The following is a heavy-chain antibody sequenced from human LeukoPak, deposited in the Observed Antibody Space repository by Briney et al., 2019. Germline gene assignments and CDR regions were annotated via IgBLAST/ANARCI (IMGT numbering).Heavy chain of an antibody. D-gene: IGHD2-15*01. CDR2: ISGSGDSI. CDR3: ARDLGHCSSGTCYAYGFDL. V-gene: IGHV3-21*04. Sequence: GGSLRLPCAASGFTFGSYAMYWVRQAPGRGLEWVSFISGSGDSIHYTDSVKGRFTVSRDNGKDALYLQMNSLRAEDTAVYYCARDLGHCSSGTCYAYGFDLWGQGTVVSVSS. CDR1: GFTFGSYA. J-gene: IGHJ3*01.